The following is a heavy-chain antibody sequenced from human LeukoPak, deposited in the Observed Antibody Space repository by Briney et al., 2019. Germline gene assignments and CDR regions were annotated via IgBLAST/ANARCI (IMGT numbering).Heavy chain of an antibody. V-gene: IGHV4-59*01. CDR1: GDSISSFY. Sequence: SETLSLTCTVSGDSISSFYWNWIRQPPGKGLEWIGYIYYSGSTNYNPSLKSRVTISVDTSKNQFSLKLSSVTAADTAVYYCARTNNYYYYGMDVWGQGTTVTVSS. J-gene: IGHJ6*02. CDR2: IYYSGST. D-gene: IGHD1/OR15-1a*01. CDR3: ARTNNYYYYGMDV.